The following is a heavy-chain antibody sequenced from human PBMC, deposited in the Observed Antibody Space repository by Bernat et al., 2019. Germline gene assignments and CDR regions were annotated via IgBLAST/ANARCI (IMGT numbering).Heavy chain of an antibody. V-gene: IGHV4-39*01. CDR3: ARHKRTGTIALTRAWFDP. Sequence: LQLQESGPVLVKPSETLSLTCTVSGGSISSSSYYWGWIRQPPGKGLEWIGSIYYSGSTYYNPSLKSRVTISVDTSKNQFSLKLSSVTAADTAVYYCARHKRTGTIALTRAWFDPWGQGTLVTVSS. J-gene: IGHJ5*02. CDR2: IYYSGST. CDR1: GGSISSSSYY. D-gene: IGHD1-7*01.